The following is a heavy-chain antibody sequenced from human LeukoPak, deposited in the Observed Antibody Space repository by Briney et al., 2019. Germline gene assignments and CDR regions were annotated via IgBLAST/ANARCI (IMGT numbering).Heavy chain of an antibody. J-gene: IGHJ5*02. CDR3: AKDKGYQLPAFNWFDP. D-gene: IGHD2-2*01. Sequence: GGSLRLSCAASGFTFDDYAMHWVRQAPGKGLKWVSGISWNSGSIGYADFVKGRFTISRDNAKNSLYLQMNSLRAEDTALYYCAKDKGYQLPAFNWFDPWGQGTLVTVSS. CDR2: ISWNSGSI. CDR1: GFTFDDYA. V-gene: IGHV3-9*01.